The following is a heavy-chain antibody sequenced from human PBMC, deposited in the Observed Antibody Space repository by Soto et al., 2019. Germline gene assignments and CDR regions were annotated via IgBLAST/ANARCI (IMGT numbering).Heavy chain of an antibody. CDR1: GGSITSYY. V-gene: IGHV4-59*08. CDR2: IHYTGIT. CDR3: ARHRAFDLFDY. Sequence: QVQLQESVPGLVKPSETLSLTCTVSGGSITSYYWAWIRQTPGKGLEWIGYIHYTGITNYRPSLKSRVTMSVDTSKNQFSLKLSSVTAADTAVYHCARHRAFDLFDYWGQGTLVTVSS. J-gene: IGHJ4*02.